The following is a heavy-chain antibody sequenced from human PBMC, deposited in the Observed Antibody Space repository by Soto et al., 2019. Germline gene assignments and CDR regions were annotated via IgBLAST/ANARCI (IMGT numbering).Heavy chain of an antibody. D-gene: IGHD6-13*01. CDR3: ARSRAQQLVGDDAFDI. V-gene: IGHV3-21*01. J-gene: IGHJ3*02. CDR1: GFTFSSYS. CDR2: ISSSSSYI. Sequence: GGSLRLSCAASGFTFSSYSMNWVRQAPGKGLEWVSSISSSSSYIYYADSVKGRFTISRDNAKNSLYLQMNSLRAEDTAVYYCARSRAQQLVGDDAFDIWGQGTMVTVSS.